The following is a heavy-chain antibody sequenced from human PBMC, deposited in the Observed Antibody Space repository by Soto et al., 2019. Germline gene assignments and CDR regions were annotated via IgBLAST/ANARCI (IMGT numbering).Heavy chain of an antibody. CDR3: ARDLRGAVGSDYYYYYGMDV. D-gene: IGHD2-15*01. Sequence: GSVKVSCKASGYTFTSYYMHWVRQAPGQGLEWMGIINPSGGSTSYAQKFQGRVTMTRDTSTSTVYMELSSLRSEDTAVYYCARDLRGAVGSDYYYYYGMDVWGQGTTVTVS. CDR2: INPSGGST. V-gene: IGHV1-46*01. CDR1: GYTFTSYY. J-gene: IGHJ6*02.